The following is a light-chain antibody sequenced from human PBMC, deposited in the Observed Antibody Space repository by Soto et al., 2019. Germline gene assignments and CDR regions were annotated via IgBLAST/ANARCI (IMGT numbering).Light chain of an antibody. CDR2: AAS. Sequence: AIQMTQSPSSLSASVGDRVTATCRASPGIRSSLSWYQQKPGYAPKLLISAASSLPSGVPSRFSGRGSGTDFTLTICSLQPEDFATYYCLQTNNYPWTFGQGTTVDIK. J-gene: IGKJ1*01. CDR3: LQTNNYPWT. V-gene: IGKV1-6*02. CDR1: PGIRSS.